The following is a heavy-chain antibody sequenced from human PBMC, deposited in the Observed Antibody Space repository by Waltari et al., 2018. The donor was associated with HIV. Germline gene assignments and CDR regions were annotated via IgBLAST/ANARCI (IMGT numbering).Heavy chain of an antibody. Sequence: EVQLVQPGAEVKKPGDALTISCQASGYSFSSYWVGWVRQTAENGLEWMGIVYPADSDTTYNPSFRGQVTISVDTSVNTAYLQWGRLKASDSAIYFCARRLVGADAFEIWGQGTVVIVSS. CDR3: ARRLVGADAFEI. CDR1: GYSFSSYW. V-gene: IGHV5-51*03. D-gene: IGHD1-26*01. J-gene: IGHJ3*02. CDR2: VYPADSDT.